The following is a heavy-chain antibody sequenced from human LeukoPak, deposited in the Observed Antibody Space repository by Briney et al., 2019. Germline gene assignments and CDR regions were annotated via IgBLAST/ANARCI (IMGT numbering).Heavy chain of an antibody. CDR2: ISGSGDST. D-gene: IGHD5-18*01. V-gene: IGHV3-23*01. J-gene: IGHJ4*02. Sequence: GGSLRLSCAASGFTFSSYAMSWVRQAPGKGLEWVSAISGSGDSTDFADSVKGRFTISRDNSKNTLYLQMNSLRAEDTAVYYCAEDHGYNYGYNSYWGQGTLVTVPS. CDR1: GFTFSSYA. CDR3: AEDHGYNYGYNSY.